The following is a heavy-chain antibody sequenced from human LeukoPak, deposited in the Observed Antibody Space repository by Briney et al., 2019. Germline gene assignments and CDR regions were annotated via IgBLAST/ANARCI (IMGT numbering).Heavy chain of an antibody. J-gene: IGHJ3*02. CDR3: ARHGAVAISYSFDI. V-gene: IGHV4-59*08. CDR1: GDSISSYY. D-gene: IGHD3-3*01. Sequence: PSETLSLTRTVSGDSISSYYWTWIRQPPGKGLEWIGYIFHSGTTSYNPSLKSRVTISIDTSNNQFSLKLNSVTAADTAVYYCARHGAVAISYSFDIWGQGTMVTVSS. CDR2: IFHSGTT.